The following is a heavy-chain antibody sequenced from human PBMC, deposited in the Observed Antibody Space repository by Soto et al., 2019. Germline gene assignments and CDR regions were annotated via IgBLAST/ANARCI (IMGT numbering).Heavy chain of an antibody. J-gene: IGHJ6*02. CDR2: ISYDGSNK. Sequence: GGSLRLSCAASGFTFSSYAMHWVRQAPGKGLEWVAVISYDGSNKYYADSVKGRFTISRDNSKNTLYLQMNSLRAEDTAVYYCARVEEYIVAVPAAKDYYYGMDVWGQGTMVTVS. V-gene: IGHV3-30-3*01. CDR3: ARVEEYIVAVPAAKDYYYGMDV. CDR1: GFTFSSYA. D-gene: IGHD2-2*01.